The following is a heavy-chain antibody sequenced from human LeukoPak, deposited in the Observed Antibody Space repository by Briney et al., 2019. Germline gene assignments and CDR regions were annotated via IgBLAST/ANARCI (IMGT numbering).Heavy chain of an antibody. J-gene: IGHJ6*03. Sequence: PSETLSLTCTVSGGSINSRNYYWAWIRQPPGKGLEWIGEGGNSGGTKFNPSLKSRVTISADTSKNQFSLKLSSVTAADTAVYYCARESIAARPGGYYYYMDVWGKGTTVTVSS. CDR2: GGNSGGT. V-gene: IGHV4-39*07. CDR1: GGSINSRNYY. CDR3: ARESIAARPGGYYYYMDV. D-gene: IGHD6-6*01.